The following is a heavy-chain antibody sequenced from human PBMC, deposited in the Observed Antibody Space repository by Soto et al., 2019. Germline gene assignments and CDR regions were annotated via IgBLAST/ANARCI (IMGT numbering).Heavy chain of an antibody. D-gene: IGHD1-26*01. J-gene: IGHJ4*02. V-gene: IGHV1-18*01. CDR2: ISAYNGNT. CDR3: ARAGVGATPNDY. CDR1: GYTFTSSG. Sequence: ASVKVSCKASGYTFTSSGITWVRQAPGQGLEWMGWISAYNGNTNYAQKLQGRVTMTTDTSASTAYMELSSLRSEDTAVYYCARAGVGATPNDYWGQGTLVTVSS.